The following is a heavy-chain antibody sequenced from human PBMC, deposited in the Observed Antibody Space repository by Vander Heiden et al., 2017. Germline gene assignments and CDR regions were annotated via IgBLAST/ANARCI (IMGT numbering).Heavy chain of an antibody. CDR2: VSADGTKT. J-gene: IGHJ4*02. Sequence: QVQLVESGGGVVQPGRSLRLSCAASGFTFLGFAMHWVRRAPGKGLEWVELVSADGTKTHYADSVKGRFTISRDNSKHMLYLEMNSLGPEDTAVYFCAKDRDSSGYYFQYWGQGTRVTVSS. CDR1: GFTFLGFA. V-gene: IGHV3-30*18. D-gene: IGHD3-22*01. CDR3: AKDRDSSGYYFQY.